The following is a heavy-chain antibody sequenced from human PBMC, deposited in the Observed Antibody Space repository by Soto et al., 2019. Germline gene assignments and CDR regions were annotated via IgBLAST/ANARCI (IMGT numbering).Heavy chain of an antibody. V-gene: IGHV3-30-3*01. D-gene: IGHD3-10*02. CDR3: ARSAGLLLFGESSSHGLDV. Sequence: QMQLFESGGGVVQHGRSLRLSCAASGFAISNYAFHWVRQAPGRGLEWVAVISHDGSDEFYAGSVKGRFIVSRDNSKSTVSLHMNSLSGEDTGIYFCARSAGLLLFGESSSHGLDVWGQGTTVAVSS. J-gene: IGHJ6*01. CDR1: GFAISNYA. CDR2: ISHDGSDE.